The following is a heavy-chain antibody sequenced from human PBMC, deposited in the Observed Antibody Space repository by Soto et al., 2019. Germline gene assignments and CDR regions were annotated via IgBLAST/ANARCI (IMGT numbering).Heavy chain of an antibody. V-gene: IGHV3-30*18. D-gene: IGHD1-1*01. CDR1: GFSFSSYG. Sequence: QVQLVESGGGVVQPGRSLRLSCAASGFSFSSYGMHWVRQAPGKGLEWVAMISYDGTDEYYADSVKGRFTICRDNSKNAVYLQMDSLRAEDTAVNYCAKQESDWTDHFDYWGQGTLVTVSS. CDR3: AKQESDWTDHFDY. J-gene: IGHJ4*02. CDR2: ISYDGTDE.